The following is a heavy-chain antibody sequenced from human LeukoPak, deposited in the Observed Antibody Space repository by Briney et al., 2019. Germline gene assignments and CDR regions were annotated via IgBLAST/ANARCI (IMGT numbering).Heavy chain of an antibody. CDR2: ISGDGVST. CDR1: GFTFSSYA. Sequence: GGSLRLSCAASGFTFSSYAMSWVRQAPGKGLEWVSLISGDGVSTFYADSVKGRFSISRDNSKNSLSLEMNSLRTEDTAMYYCARESGKFDYWGQGTLVAVSS. V-gene: IGHV3-43*02. CDR3: ARESGKFDY. J-gene: IGHJ4*02.